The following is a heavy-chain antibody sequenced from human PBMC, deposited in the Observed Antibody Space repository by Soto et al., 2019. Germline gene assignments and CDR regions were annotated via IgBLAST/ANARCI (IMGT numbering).Heavy chain of an antibody. D-gene: IGHD3-10*01. Sequence: GGSLRLSCAASGFTFNSYGMHWVRQAPGKGLEWVAVIWYDGSNKYYADSVKGRFTTSRDNSKNTLYLQMNTLRAEDTAVYYCASLYYYGSGTPDYWGQGTLVTVSS. CDR1: GFTFNSYG. V-gene: IGHV3-33*01. CDR3: ASLYYYGSGTPDY. CDR2: IWYDGSNK. J-gene: IGHJ4*02.